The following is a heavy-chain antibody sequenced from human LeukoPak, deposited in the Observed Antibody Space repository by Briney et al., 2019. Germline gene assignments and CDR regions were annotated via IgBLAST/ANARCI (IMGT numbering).Heavy chain of an antibody. Sequence: PPGRSLRLSCAASGFTFSSYAMHWVRQAPGKGLEWVAVIWYEGSNKYYADSVKGRFTISRDNSKNTLYLQMNSLRGEDTAVYYCARDPGVRGVIYEFGTYYYYGMDVWGQGTMVTVSS. J-gene: IGHJ6*02. V-gene: IGHV3-33*08. CDR2: IWYEGSNK. CDR1: GFTFSSYA. CDR3: ARDPGVRGVIYEFGTYYYYGMDV. D-gene: IGHD3-10*01.